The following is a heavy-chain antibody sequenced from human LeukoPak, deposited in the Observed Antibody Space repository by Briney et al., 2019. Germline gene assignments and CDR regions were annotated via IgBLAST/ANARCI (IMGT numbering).Heavy chain of an antibody. Sequence: SQTLSLTCAISGDSVSSNSAAWNWIRQSPSRGLEWPGRTYYRSKWYNDYAVSVKSRITINPDTSKNQFSLQLNSVTPEDTAVYYCARGVGSSWYGNYFDYWGQGTLVTVSS. CDR1: GDSVSSNSAA. V-gene: IGHV6-1*01. CDR2: TYYRSKWYN. D-gene: IGHD6-13*01. J-gene: IGHJ4*02. CDR3: ARGVGSSWYGNYFDY.